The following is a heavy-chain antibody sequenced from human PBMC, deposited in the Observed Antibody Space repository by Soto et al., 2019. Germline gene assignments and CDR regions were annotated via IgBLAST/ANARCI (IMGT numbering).Heavy chain of an antibody. CDR1: GYTFTSYG. CDR3: ARDITMIVVVNIDAFDI. V-gene: IGHV1-18*01. Sequence: ASVKVSCKASGYTFTSYGISWVRQAPGQGFEWMGWISAYNGNTNYAQKLQGRVTMTTDTSTSTAYMELRSLRSDDTAVYYCARDITMIVVVNIDAFDIWGLGTTVTVSS. CDR2: ISAYNGNT. D-gene: IGHD3-22*01. J-gene: IGHJ3*02.